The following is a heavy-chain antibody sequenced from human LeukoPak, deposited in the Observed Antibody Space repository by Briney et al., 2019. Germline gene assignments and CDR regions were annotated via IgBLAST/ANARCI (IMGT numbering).Heavy chain of an antibody. CDR3: GRARDSSGYLDAFDI. D-gene: IGHD3-22*01. V-gene: IGHV4-30-4*01. CDR2: IYYSGST. Sequence: PSQTLSLTRSVSGGSISSGDSYWSWFRQPPGKGLEWIGYIYYSGSTYYNPSLKSRVTISVDTSKNQFSLKLYSVTAADTAVYYCGRARDSSGYLDAFDIWGQGTMVTVSS. CDR1: GGSISSGDSY. J-gene: IGHJ3*02.